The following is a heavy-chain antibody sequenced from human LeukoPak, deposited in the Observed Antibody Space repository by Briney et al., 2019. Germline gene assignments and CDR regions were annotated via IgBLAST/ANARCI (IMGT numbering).Heavy chain of an antibody. CDR2: ISSSGSTI. Sequence: GGSLRLSCAASGFTFSSYEMNWVRQAPGKGLEWVSYISSSGSTIYYADSVKGRFTISRDNAKNSLYLQMNSLRAEDTAVYYCARLDDYSNYYGTFDYWGQGTLVTASS. V-gene: IGHV3-48*03. J-gene: IGHJ4*02. CDR3: ARLDDYSNYYGTFDY. CDR1: GFTFSSYE. D-gene: IGHD4-11*01.